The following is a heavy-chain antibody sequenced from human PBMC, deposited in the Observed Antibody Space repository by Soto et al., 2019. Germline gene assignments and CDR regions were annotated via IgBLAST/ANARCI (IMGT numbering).Heavy chain of an antibody. CDR3: ARGLITGSHYSGGWYYFDS. D-gene: IGHD6-19*01. Sequence: SETLSVTCAVDGWSCSGHIWTWIRQTPGKGLQWIGQINHSGSASYNPSLKSRVTISVHTSNSQFSLELSSVTAADTAVYYCARGLITGSHYSGGWYYFDSWGQGTQVTVSS. CDR1: GWSCSGHI. J-gene: IGHJ4*02. CDR2: INHSGSA. V-gene: IGHV4-34*01.